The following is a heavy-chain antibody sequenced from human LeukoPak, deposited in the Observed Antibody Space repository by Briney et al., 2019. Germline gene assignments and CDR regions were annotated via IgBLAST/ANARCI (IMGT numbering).Heavy chain of an antibody. CDR2: ISSSSSTI. V-gene: IGHV3-48*01. D-gene: IGHD5-18*01. Sequence: GGSLRLSCAASGFTFSSYGMHWVRQAPGKGLEWVSYISSSSSTIYYADSVKGRFTISRDNAKNSLYLQMNSLRAEDTAVYYCARDLHSYGYWGQGTLVTVSS. CDR3: ARDLHSYGY. J-gene: IGHJ4*02. CDR1: GFTFSSYG.